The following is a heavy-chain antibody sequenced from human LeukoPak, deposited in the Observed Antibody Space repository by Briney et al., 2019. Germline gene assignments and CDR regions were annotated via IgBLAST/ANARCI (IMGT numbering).Heavy chain of an antibody. CDR2: ISGSGGST. CDR3: AKDQSSGWYSDPFDY. CDR1: GFTFSSYA. D-gene: IGHD6-19*01. Sequence: PGGSLRLSCAASGFTFSSYAMSWVRQAPGKGLEWVSAISGSGGSTYYADSVKGRFTISRDNSKNTLYLQMNSLRAEDTAVYYCAKDQSSGWYSDPFDYWGQGTLVTVSS. J-gene: IGHJ4*02. V-gene: IGHV3-23*01.